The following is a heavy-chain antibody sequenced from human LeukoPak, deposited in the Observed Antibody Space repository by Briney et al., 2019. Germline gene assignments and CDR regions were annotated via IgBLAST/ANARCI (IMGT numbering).Heavy chain of an antibody. D-gene: IGHD6-19*01. CDR3: ARFGIAVAGFDY. CDR1: GFTFSSYS. Sequence: GGSLRLSCAASGFTFSSYSMNWVRQAPGKGLEWVSSISSSSSYIYYADSVKGRFTISRDNAKNSLYLQMNSLRAEDTAVYYCARFGIAVAGFDYWGQGTLVTVSS. CDR2: ISSSSSYI. J-gene: IGHJ4*02. V-gene: IGHV3-21*01.